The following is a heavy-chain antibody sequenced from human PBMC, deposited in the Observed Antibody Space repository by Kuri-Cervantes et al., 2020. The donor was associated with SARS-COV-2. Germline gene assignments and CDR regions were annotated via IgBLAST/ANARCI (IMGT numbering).Heavy chain of an antibody. CDR2: IKQDGSEK. Sequence: GESLKISCAASGLTFSSYWMSWVRQAPGKGLEWVANIKQDGSEKYYVDSVKGRFTISRDNAKNSLYLQMNSLRAEDTAVYYCARDWLRGGFDYWGQGTLVTVSS. J-gene: IGHJ4*02. CDR1: GLTFSSYW. V-gene: IGHV3-7*05. D-gene: IGHD3-9*01. CDR3: ARDWLRGGFDY.